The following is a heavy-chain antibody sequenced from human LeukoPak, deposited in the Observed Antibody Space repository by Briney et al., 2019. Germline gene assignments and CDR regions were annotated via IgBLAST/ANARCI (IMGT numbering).Heavy chain of an antibody. D-gene: IGHD1-26*01. Sequence: GGSLRLFCAASGFTFSSYWMSWVRQAPGKGLEWVANIKQDGSEKYYVDSVKGRFTISRDNAKNSLYLQMNSLRAEDTAVYYCAREKVVGTTYFDYWGQGTLVTVSS. CDR3: AREKVVGTTYFDY. V-gene: IGHV3-7*01. J-gene: IGHJ4*02. CDR1: GFTFSSYW. CDR2: IKQDGSEK.